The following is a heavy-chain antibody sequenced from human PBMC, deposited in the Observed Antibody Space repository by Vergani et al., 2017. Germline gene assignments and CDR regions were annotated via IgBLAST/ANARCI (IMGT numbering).Heavy chain of an antibody. D-gene: IGHD2-2*01. CDR2: INHSGST. Sequence: QVQLQQWGAGLLKPSETLSLTCAVYGGSFSGYYWSWIRQPPGKGLEWIGEINHSGSTNYNPSLKSRVTISGDTSKNQFSRKRSSVTAADTAVYYCARDPFTSTGYCSSTSCYVDYWGQGTLVTVSS. CDR1: GGSFSGYY. J-gene: IGHJ4*02. V-gene: IGHV4-34*01. CDR3: ARDPFTSTGYCSSTSCYVDY.